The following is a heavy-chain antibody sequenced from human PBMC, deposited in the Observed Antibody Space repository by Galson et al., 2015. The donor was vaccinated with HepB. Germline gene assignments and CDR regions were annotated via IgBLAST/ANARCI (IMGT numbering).Heavy chain of an antibody. D-gene: IGHD3/OR15-3a*01. V-gene: IGHV3-48*02. CDR1: GFTFSSYS. Sequence: SLRLSCAASGFTFSSYSMNWVRQAPGKGLEWVSYISSSSSTIYYADSVKGRFTISRDNAKNTLYLQMNSLRDEDTAVYYCARAYLDNGWYFDLWGRGTLVTVSS. J-gene: IGHJ2*01. CDR2: ISSSSSTI. CDR3: ARAYLDNGWYFDL.